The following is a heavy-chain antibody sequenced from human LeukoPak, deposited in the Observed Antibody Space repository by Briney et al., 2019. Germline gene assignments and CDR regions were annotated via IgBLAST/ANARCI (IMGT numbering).Heavy chain of an antibody. J-gene: IGHJ3*02. Sequence: GRSLRLSCAASEFTFSSYAMHWVRQAPGKGLEWVAVISYDGSNKYYADSVKGRFTISRDNSKNTLYLQMNSLRAEDTAVYYCAREGVGSSTSQDAFDIWGQGTMVTVSS. CDR2: ISYDGSNK. D-gene: IGHD2-2*01. V-gene: IGHV3-30*01. CDR3: AREGVGSSTSQDAFDI. CDR1: EFTFSSYA.